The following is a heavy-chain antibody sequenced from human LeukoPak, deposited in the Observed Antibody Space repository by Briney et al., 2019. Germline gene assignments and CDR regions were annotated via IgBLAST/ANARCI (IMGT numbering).Heavy chain of an antibody. V-gene: IGHV1-69*06. CDR1: GGTFSSYA. CDR2: IIPIFGTA. CDR3: ARGHFWSGQNWFDP. J-gene: IGHJ5*02. D-gene: IGHD3-3*02. Sequence: SVKVSCKASGGTFSSYAISWVRQAPGQGLEWMGGIIPIFGTANYAQKFQGRVTMTEDTSTDTAYMELSSLRSEDTAVYYCARGHFWSGQNWFDPWGQGTLVTVSS.